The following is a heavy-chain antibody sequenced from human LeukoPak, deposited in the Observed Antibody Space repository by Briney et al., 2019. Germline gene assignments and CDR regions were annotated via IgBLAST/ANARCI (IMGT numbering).Heavy chain of an antibody. CDR2: INTDTGNP. Sequence: ASVKVSCKASGYTFTKYGVYWVRQAPGQGLEWMGWINTDTGNPTYAQDFTGRFVFSLDTSVSTAYLQISTLKPDDTAVYYCASMGADSFDYWGQGTLVTVSS. CDR1: GYTFTKYG. V-gene: IGHV7-4-1*02. D-gene: IGHD3-16*01. CDR3: ASMGADSFDY. J-gene: IGHJ4*02.